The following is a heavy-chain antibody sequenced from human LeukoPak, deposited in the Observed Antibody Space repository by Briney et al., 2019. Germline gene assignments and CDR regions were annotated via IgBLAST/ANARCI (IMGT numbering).Heavy chain of an antibody. CDR2: IIPILGIA. V-gene: IGHV1-69*04. J-gene: IGHJ4*02. D-gene: IGHD2-15*01. Sequence: GASVKVSCKASGGTFSSYAISWVRQAPGQGLEWMGRIIPILGIANYAQKFQGRVTITADKSTSTAYMELSSLRSEDTAVYYCVRDLRGGGGFDYWGQGTLVTVSS. CDR3: VRDLRGGGGFDY. CDR1: GGTFSSYA.